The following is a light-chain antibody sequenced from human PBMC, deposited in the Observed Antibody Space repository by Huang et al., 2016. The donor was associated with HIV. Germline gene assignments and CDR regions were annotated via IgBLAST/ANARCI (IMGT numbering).Light chain of an antibody. CDR1: RNVNSN. V-gene: IGKV3-15*01. Sequence: EIVMTQSPATLSVSPGERATLACRASRNVNSNLTWYQQKPGQAPRLLVYGSSTMATGLPARFSGSGSGTEFTLTISSLQSEDLAVYYCQQYDNWPPKYTLGQGTKLDIK. CDR2: GSS. J-gene: IGKJ2*01. CDR3: QQYDNWPPKYT.